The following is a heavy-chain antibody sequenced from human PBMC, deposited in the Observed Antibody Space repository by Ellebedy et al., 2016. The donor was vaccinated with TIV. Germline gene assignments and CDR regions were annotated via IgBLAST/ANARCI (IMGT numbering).Heavy chain of an antibody. D-gene: IGHD5-12*01. J-gene: IGHJ6*02. CDR2: INPNSGST. CDR3: ARCRGYGNHPLVIECALDV. V-gene: IGHV1-2*02. Sequence: AASVKVSCKASGYTFTDQFLYWVRQAPGQGLEWMGWINPNSGSTSYAEKFQGRVTVTRDTSISTAYMDLSNLTFDDTAVYYCARCRGYGNHPLVIECALDVWGHGTTVTVSS. CDR1: GYTFTDQF.